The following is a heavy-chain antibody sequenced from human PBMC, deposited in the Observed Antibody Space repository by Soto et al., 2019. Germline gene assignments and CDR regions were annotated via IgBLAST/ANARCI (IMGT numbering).Heavy chain of an antibody. V-gene: IGHV4-59*08. D-gene: IGHD3-22*01. CDR1: GWSISSYY. CDR2: IYYRANP. Sequence: SETLSLTCTVSGWSISSYYWSWIRQPPGKGLEWIGYIYYRANPNYNPSLKSRVTISQDTSKNQFSLKLSSVTAADTAVYYCASGNYYDSSGYYYEMFDYWGQGTLVTVSS. CDR3: ASGNYYDSSGYYYEMFDY. J-gene: IGHJ4*02.